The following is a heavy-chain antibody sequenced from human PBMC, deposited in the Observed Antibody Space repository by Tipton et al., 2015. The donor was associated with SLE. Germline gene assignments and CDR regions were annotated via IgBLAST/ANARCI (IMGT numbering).Heavy chain of an antibody. Sequence: TLSLTCTVSGGSFSSGGIQWTWIRQFPGKGLEWIGHIFFTGNTYYNPSLKSRLTMSVDTSKNEFSLKLTSMTAADTAVYYCVRSYSGYDSNFDYWGQGTLVTVSS. D-gene: IGHD5-12*01. J-gene: IGHJ4*02. V-gene: IGHV4-31*03. CDR1: GGSFSSGGIQ. CDR3: VRSYSGYDSNFDY. CDR2: IFFTGNT.